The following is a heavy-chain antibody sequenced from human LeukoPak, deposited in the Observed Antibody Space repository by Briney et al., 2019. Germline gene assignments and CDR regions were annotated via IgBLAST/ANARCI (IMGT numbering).Heavy chain of an antibody. J-gene: IGHJ5*02. CDR1: GFTFSSYD. CDR3: ARGSLGPIYTMVRGPLFDP. D-gene: IGHD3-10*01. CDR2: IGTAGDT. Sequence: GGSLRLSCAASGFTFSSYDMHWVRQATGKGLEWVSAIGTAGDTYYPGSVKGRFTISRENAKNSLYLQMNSLRAGDTAVYYCARGSLGPIYTMVRGPLFDPWGQGTLVTVSS. V-gene: IGHV3-13*01.